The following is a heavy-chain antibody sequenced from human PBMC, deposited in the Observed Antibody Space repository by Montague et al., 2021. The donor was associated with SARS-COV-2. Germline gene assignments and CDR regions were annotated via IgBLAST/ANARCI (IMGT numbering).Heavy chain of an antibody. J-gene: IGHJ6*03. D-gene: IGHD3-3*01. CDR3: ARVGGITIFGVAQQYYYYTDV. CDR1: GGSISSYY. Sequence: SETLSLTCTVSGGSISSYYWSWIRQPAGKGLEWIGRIYTSGSTNYNPSLKSRVTMSVDTSKNQFSLKLSSVTAADTAVYYCARVGGITIFGVAQQYYYYTDVWGKGTTVTVSS. CDR2: IYTSGST. V-gene: IGHV4-4*07.